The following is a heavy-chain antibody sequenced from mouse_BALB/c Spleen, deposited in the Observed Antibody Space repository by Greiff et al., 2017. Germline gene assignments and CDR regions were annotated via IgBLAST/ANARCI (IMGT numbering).Heavy chain of an antibody. CDR2: INPSTGYT. V-gene: IGHV1-7*01. D-gene: IGHD1-2*01. CDR1: GYTFTSYW. Sequence: QVQLQQSGAELAKPGASVKMSCKASGYTFTSYWMHWVKQRPGQGLEWIGYINPSTGYTEYNQKFKDKATLTADKSSSTAYMQLSSLTSEDSAVYYCARTSYGYYFDYWGQGTTLTVSS. CDR3: ARTSYGYYFDY. J-gene: IGHJ2*01.